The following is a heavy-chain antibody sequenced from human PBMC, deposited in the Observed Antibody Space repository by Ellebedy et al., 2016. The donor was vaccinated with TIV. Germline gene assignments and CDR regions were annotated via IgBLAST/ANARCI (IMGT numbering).Heavy chain of an antibody. D-gene: IGHD1/OR15-1a*01. J-gene: IGHJ5*02. CDR2: LYHGANT. Sequence: SETLSLTXSVSGGSIDGSDYKWAWVRQPPGKGLEYIGILYHGANTYYNPSLKSRVTISLDTSNNRFSLELTSVTAADTAMYYCARSLGGTAKHFDPWGRGALVTVSS. V-gene: IGHV4-39*07. CDR3: ARSLGGTAKHFDP. CDR1: GGSIDGSDYK.